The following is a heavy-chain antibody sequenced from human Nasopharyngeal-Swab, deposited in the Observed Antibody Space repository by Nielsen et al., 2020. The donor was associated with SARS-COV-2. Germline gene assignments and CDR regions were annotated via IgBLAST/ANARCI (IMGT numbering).Heavy chain of an antibody. CDR3: ARGGSSGYFRYYFDY. CDR1: GFRFSDHA. V-gene: IGHV3-30*02. Sequence: GESLKISCAASGFRFSDHAMHWVRQAPGKGLEWVTFIWADGSTQDYADSVKGRFTISRDNSKDTVYLQMNGLRAEDTAAYYCARGGSSGYFRYYFDYWGQGTLVTVSS. J-gene: IGHJ4*02. CDR2: IWADGSTQ. D-gene: IGHD3-22*01.